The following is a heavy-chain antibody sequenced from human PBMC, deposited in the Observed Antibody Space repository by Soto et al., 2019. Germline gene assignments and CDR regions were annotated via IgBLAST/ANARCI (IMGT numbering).Heavy chain of an antibody. CDR3: ARREIQGPIDY. V-gene: IGHV4-28*01. D-gene: IGHD1-26*01. J-gene: IGHJ4*02. CDR2: IYYSGTT. Sequence: SETMSLTCAVAGYYISSSNWWGWIRQTPGKGLEWIGYIYYSGTTYYNPSLKSRVTMSVDTSKNQFSLKLTSVTAVDTAVYYCARREIQGPIDYWGQGTLVTVSS. CDR1: GYYISSSNW.